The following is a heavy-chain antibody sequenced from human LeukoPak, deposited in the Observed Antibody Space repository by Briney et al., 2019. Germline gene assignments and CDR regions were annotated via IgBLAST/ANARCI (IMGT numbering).Heavy chain of an antibody. CDR3: AKGSDSFDY. J-gene: IGHJ4*02. CDR2: IRYDGGSN. Sequence: TGGSLRLSCAASGFSFRSYGLHWVRQAPGKGLEWVAFIRYDGGSNYYADPVKGRFIISRDNSKNTLYLQMNSLKAEDTAVYCCAKGSDSFDYWGQGILVTASS. CDR1: GFSFRSYG. V-gene: IGHV3-30*02.